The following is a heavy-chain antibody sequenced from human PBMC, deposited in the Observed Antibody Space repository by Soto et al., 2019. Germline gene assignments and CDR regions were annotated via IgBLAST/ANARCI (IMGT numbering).Heavy chain of an antibody. CDR2: IYYSGST. CDR3: ARSAPDLDFDY. Sequence: QVQLQESGPGLVKPSETLSLTCTVSGGSISSYYWSWIRQPPGKGLEWIGYIYYSGSTDYNPSLKSRVSMSVDPSTNQFSLKLSSVTAADTAVYYCARSAPDLDFDYWGQGTLVTVSS. J-gene: IGHJ4*02. V-gene: IGHV4-59*01. CDR1: GGSISSYY.